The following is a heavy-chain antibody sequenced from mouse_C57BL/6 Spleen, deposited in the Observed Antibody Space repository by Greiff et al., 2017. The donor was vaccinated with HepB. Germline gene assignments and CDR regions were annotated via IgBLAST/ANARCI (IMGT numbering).Heavy chain of an antibody. Sequence: EVQLQQSGPELVKPGASVKISCKASGYTFTDYYMNWVKQSHGKSLEWIGDINPNNGGTSYNQKFKGKATLTVDKSSSTAYMELRSLTSEDSAVYYCARDYDYDWFAYWGQGTLVTVSA. CDR1: GYTFTDYY. J-gene: IGHJ3*01. CDR3: ARDYDYDWFAY. CDR2: INPNNGGT. V-gene: IGHV1-26*01. D-gene: IGHD2-4*01.